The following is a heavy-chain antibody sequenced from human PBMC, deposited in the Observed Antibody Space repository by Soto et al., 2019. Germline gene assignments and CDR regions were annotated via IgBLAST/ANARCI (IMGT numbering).Heavy chain of an antibody. CDR2: ISGSGGST. CDR3: ANSLSSPFGEWVPPFDY. J-gene: IGHJ4*02. CDR1: GFTFSSYA. Sequence: GGSLRLSCAASGFTFSSYAMSLVRQAPGKGLEWVSAISGSGGSTYYADSVKGRFTISRDNSKNTLYLQMNSLRAEDTAVYYCANSLSSPFGEWVPPFDYWGQGTLVTVSS. D-gene: IGHD3-10*01. V-gene: IGHV3-23*01.